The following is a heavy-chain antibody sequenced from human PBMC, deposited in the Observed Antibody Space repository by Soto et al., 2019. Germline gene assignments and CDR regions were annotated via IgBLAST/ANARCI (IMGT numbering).Heavy chain of an antibody. CDR2: IWYDGSNK. CDR1: GFTFSSYG. D-gene: IGHD6-13*01. CDR3: ARSLRGAAAGNYWYFDL. J-gene: IGHJ2*01. V-gene: IGHV3-33*01. Sequence: QVQLVESGGGVVQPGRSLRLSCAASGFTFSSYGMHWVRQAPGKGLEWVAVIWYDGSNKYYADSVKGRFTISRDNSKNTLYLQMNSLRAEDTAVYYCARSLRGAAAGNYWYFDLWGRGTLVTVSS.